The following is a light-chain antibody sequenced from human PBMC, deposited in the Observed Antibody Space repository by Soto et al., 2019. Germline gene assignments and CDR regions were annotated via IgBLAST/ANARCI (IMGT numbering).Light chain of an antibody. Sequence: QSALNQPAPVSGSPGQSISISCTGTSSYVGAYNYVCWYQQHPGKAPKLMIYDVTNRPSGVSSRFSGSKSRNTASLTISGLQAEDEADYYCNSYTGSSSPYVFGTGTKVTVL. J-gene: IGLJ1*01. CDR1: SSYVGAYNY. CDR3: NSYTGSSSPYV. CDR2: DVT. V-gene: IGLV2-14*03.